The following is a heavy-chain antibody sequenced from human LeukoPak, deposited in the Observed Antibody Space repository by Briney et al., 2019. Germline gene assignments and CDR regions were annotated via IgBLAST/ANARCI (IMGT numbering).Heavy chain of an antibody. J-gene: IGHJ3*02. D-gene: IGHD2-2*01. CDR3: AKDRGVPAAIRFDAFDI. CDR1: GFTFSSYA. V-gene: IGHV3-23*01. CDR2: ISGSGGST. Sequence: GGSLRLSCAASGFTFSSYAMSWVRQAPGKGLEWVSAISGSGGSTYYADSVKGRFTISRDNSKNTLYLRMNSLRAEDTAVYYCAKDRGVPAAIRFDAFDIWGQGTMVTVSS.